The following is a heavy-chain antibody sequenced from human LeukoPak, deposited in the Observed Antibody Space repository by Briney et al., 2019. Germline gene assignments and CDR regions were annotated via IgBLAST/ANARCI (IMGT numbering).Heavy chain of an antibody. J-gene: IGHJ4*02. V-gene: IGHV3-23*01. CDR1: GFTFSSYA. D-gene: IGHD3-22*01. CDR2: ISGSGGST. CDR3: AKVEGTSDSSGYYLDY. Sequence: PGGSLRLSCAASGFTFSSYAMSWVRQAPGKGLEWVSAISGSGGSTYYADSVKGRFTISRDNSKNTLYLQMNSLRAEDTAVYYCAKVEGTSDSSGYYLDYWGQGTLVTVSS.